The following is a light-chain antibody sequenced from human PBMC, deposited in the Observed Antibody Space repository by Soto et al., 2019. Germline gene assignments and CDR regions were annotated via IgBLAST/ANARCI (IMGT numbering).Light chain of an antibody. CDR1: QGIRDN. V-gene: IGKV1-16*02. J-gene: IGKJ5*01. Sequence: DIQLIQSPSSLSTSLGSTITLTSRASQGIRDNLAWFQQRPGKAPECLISGASRLQSGVPSKFSASGSGTDFTLTISSLQPEDFATDYCKEYESYPITVGDGRRLEIK. CDR3: KEYESYPIT. CDR2: GAS.